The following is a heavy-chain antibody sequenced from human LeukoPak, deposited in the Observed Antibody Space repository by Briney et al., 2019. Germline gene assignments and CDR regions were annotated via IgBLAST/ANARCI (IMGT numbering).Heavy chain of an antibody. D-gene: IGHD3-10*01. J-gene: IGHJ3*02. CDR2: INAGNGNT. Sequence: PGASVKVSCKASGYTFTSYAMHWVRQAPGQRLEWMGWINAGNGNTKYSQKFQGKVTITRDTSASTAYMELSSLRSEDTAVYYCAREVWFGELAAFDIWGQGTMVTVSS. CDR1: GYTFTSYA. V-gene: IGHV1-3*01. CDR3: AREVWFGELAAFDI.